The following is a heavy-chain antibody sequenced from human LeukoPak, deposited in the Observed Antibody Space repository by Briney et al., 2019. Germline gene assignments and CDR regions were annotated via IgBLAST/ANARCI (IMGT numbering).Heavy chain of an antibody. CDR2: IYHSGGT. D-gene: IGHD3-22*01. Sequence: SETLSPTCSVSGYYISSGYFWGWIRQPPGKGLEWIGNIYHSGGTNYSPSLNSRVTISVDTSKNQFSLKLNSVTAADTAVYYCTRSPGYYDGSDYYDEYFQDWGQGTLVTVSS. V-gene: IGHV4-38-2*01. J-gene: IGHJ1*01. CDR3: TRSPGYYDGSDYYDEYFQD. CDR1: GYYISSGYF.